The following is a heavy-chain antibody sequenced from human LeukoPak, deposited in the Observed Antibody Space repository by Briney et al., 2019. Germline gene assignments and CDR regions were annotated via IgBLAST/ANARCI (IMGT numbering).Heavy chain of an antibody. Sequence: GGSLRLSCAASGFTFDDYGMSWVRQAPGKGLEWVSGINWNGGSTGYADSVKGRFTISRDNAKNSLYLQMNSLRAEDTALYYCARGVAHYDFWSGYYSDYYYYYMDVWGKGTTVTVSS. J-gene: IGHJ6*03. CDR1: GFTFDDYG. D-gene: IGHD3-3*01. CDR2: INWNGGST. CDR3: ARGVAHYDFWSGYYSDYYYYYMDV. V-gene: IGHV3-20*04.